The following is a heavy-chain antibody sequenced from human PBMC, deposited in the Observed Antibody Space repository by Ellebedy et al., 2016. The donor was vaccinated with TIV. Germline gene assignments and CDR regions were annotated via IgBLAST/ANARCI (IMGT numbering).Heavy chain of an antibody. D-gene: IGHD1-26*01. J-gene: IGHJ4*02. CDR3: AKALVGAIDYFDY. Sequence: GESLKISCTASGFTFSSYAMSWVRQAPGKGLEWVSAISGSGGSTYYADSVKGRFTISRDNSKNTLYLQMNSLRAEDTAVYYCAKALVGAIDYFDYWGQGTLVTVSS. CDR1: GFTFSSYA. CDR2: ISGSGGST. V-gene: IGHV3-23*01.